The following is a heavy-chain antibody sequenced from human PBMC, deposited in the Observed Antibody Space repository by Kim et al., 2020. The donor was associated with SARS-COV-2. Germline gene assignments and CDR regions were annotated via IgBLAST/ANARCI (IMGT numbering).Heavy chain of an antibody. J-gene: IGHJ3*02. Sequence: GGSLRLSCAASGFTFSSYEMSWVRQAPGRGLEWVSGIRNSGAGTYYADSVKGQFTISRDNSKNTLYLQMNSLRAEDTAVYYCATRGACNGDWRGCAFDIWGQGTMVTVSS. CDR2: IRNSGAGT. CDR3: ATRGACNGDWRGCAFDI. CDR1: GFTFSSYE. V-gene: IGHV3-23*01. D-gene: IGHD2-21*02.